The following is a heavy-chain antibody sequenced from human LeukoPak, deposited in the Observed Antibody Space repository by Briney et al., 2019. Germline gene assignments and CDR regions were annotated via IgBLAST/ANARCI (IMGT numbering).Heavy chain of an antibody. CDR3: VKLPYSDTSAYYVDY. CDR1: GFTFSTSA. CDR2: ISSNGGST. V-gene: IGHV3-64D*06. D-gene: IGHD3-22*01. J-gene: IGHJ4*02. Sequence: GGSLRLSCSASGFTFSTSAIHWVRQAPGKGLEYVSAISSNGGSTYYAGSVKGRFTISRDNSKNTLSLQMSSLRPEDTAVYYCVKLPYSDTSAYYVDYWGQRTLVTVSS.